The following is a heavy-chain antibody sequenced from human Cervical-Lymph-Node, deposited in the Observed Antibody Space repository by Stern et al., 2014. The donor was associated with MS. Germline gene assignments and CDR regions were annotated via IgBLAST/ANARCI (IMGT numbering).Heavy chain of an antibody. CDR3: ARAVRELGT. CDR2: IKTDGSEK. CDR1: GFTFSNYW. V-gene: IGHV3-7*01. J-gene: IGHJ5*02. D-gene: IGHD1-7*01. Sequence: EVQLVESGGGLVQPGESLRLSCAVSGFTFSNYWMTWVRQAPGKGLEWVASIKTDGSEKCYVASVKGRFTISRDNAKNSLYLQMNSLRAEDTAVYYCARAVRELGTWGQGTLVTVSS.